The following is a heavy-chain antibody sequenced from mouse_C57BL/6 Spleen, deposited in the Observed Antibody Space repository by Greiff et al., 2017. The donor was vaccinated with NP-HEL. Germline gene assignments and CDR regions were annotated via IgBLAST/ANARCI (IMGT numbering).Heavy chain of an antibody. V-gene: IGHV1-61*01. J-gene: IGHJ4*01. D-gene: IGHD1-1*01. Sequence: QVQLQQPGAELVRPGSSVKLSCKASGYTFTSYWMDWVKQRPGQGLEWIGNIYPSDSETHYNQKFKDKATLTVDKSSSTAYMQLSSLTSEDSAVYYCARWGVYYGVYYYDMDYWGKGTSVSVSS. CDR1: GYTFTSYW. CDR2: IYPSDSET. CDR3: ARWGVYYGVYYYDMDY.